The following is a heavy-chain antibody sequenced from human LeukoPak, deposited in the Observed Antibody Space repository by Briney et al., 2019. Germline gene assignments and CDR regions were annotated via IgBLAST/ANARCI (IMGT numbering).Heavy chain of an antibody. Sequence: PSETLSLTCTASGGSISGHNWSWIRQPPGKGLEWIGYIYYSGTTSYKPSLRSRVTMSVDTSKNQFSLRLNSVTAADTAVYYCARMGAIAGASANPDHWGQGTLVTVSS. V-gene: IGHV4-59*11. CDR2: IYYSGTT. CDR3: ARMGAIAGASANPDH. CDR1: GGSISGHN. D-gene: IGHD4/OR15-4a*01. J-gene: IGHJ4*02.